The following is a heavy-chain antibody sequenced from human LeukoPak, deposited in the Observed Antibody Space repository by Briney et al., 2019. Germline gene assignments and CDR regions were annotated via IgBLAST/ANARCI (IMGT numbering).Heavy chain of an antibody. Sequence: GGSLRLSCAASGITFSRYDMHWVCQATGKGLEWVSGIGTAGDTYYAGSVKGRFTISRENAKNSLYLQMNSLTAGDTAVYYCAGAGSETQWRAFDFWGQGALVTVFS. CDR2: IGTAGDT. J-gene: IGHJ4*02. CDR3: AGAGSETQWRAFDF. D-gene: IGHD6-19*01. V-gene: IGHV3-13*01. CDR1: GITFSRYD.